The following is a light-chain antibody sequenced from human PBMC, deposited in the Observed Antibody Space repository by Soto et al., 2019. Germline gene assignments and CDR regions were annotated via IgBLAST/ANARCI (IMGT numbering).Light chain of an antibody. Sequence: DVVMTQSPLSLSVTLGQPASISCRSSRSLVYSDGNTYLHWFRQRPGQPPRRLIHRVSNRDSGVPDRFSGSGSGTDFTLKISRVEAEDVGVYYCMQGTHFPPWTFGQGTKVEI. V-gene: IGKV2-30*01. CDR2: RVS. CDR1: RSLVYSDGNTY. J-gene: IGKJ1*01. CDR3: MQGTHFPPWT.